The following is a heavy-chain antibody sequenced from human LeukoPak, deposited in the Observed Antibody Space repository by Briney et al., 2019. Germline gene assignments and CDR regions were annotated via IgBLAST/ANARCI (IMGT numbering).Heavy chain of an antibody. J-gene: IGHJ4*02. CDR2: ISAYNGNT. Sequence: ASVKVSCTASGYTFTGYYMHWVRQAPGQGLEWMGWISAYNGNTNYAQKLQGRVTMTTDTSTSTAYMELRSLRSDDTAVYYCARDLGYYGSGSYYKRFDYWGQGTLVTVSS. V-gene: IGHV1-18*04. CDR3: ARDLGYYGSGSYYKRFDY. D-gene: IGHD3-10*01. CDR1: GYTFTGYY.